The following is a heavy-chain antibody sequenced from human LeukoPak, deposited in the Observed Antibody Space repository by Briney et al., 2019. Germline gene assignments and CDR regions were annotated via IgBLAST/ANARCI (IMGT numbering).Heavy chain of an antibody. J-gene: IGHJ4*02. CDR1: GYSISSGYY. CDR3: ARLMITFGGFDY. Sequence: SETLSLTCTVSGYSISSGYYWGWIRQPPGKGLEWIGSIHHSGSTNYNPSLKSRVTISLDTSKNQFSLKLSSVTAADTAVYYCARLMITFGGFDYWGQGTLVTVSS. V-gene: IGHV4-38-2*02. CDR2: IHHSGST. D-gene: IGHD3-16*01.